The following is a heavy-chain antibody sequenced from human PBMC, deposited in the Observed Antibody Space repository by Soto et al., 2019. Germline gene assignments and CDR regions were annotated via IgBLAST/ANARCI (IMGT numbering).Heavy chain of an antibody. D-gene: IGHD3-9*01. J-gene: IGHJ6*02. CDR3: ASRYYDILTGAYGMDV. Sequence: GESLKISCKGSGYSFTSYWISWVRQMPGKGLEWMGRIDPSDSYTNYSPSFQGHVTISADKSISTAYLQWSSLKASDTAMYYCASRYYDILTGAYGMDVWGQGTTVTVSS. V-gene: IGHV5-10-1*01. CDR2: IDPSDSYT. CDR1: GYSFTSYW.